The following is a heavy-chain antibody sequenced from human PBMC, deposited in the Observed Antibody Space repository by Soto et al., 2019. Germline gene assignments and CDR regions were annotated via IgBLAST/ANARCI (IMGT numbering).Heavy chain of an antibody. D-gene: IGHD6-19*01. CDR2: ISGSGGST. V-gene: IGHV3-23*01. J-gene: IGHJ4*02. Sequence: GGSLRLSCAASGFTFSSYAMSWVRQAPGKGPEWVSAISGSGGSTYYADSVKGRSTISRDNSKNTLYLQMNSLRAEDTAVYYCAKVFSGLYYFDYWGQGTLVTSPQ. CDR1: GFTFSSYA. CDR3: AKVFSGLYYFDY.